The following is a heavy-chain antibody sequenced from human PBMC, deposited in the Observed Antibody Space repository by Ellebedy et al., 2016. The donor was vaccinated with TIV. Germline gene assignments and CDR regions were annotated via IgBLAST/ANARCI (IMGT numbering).Heavy chain of an antibody. V-gene: IGHV3-48*02. CDR3: ATDGVGTAPGDVFDI. CDR2: ISSSTSATSAI. Sequence: GESLKISCATSGFTFSKHSMNWVRQAPGKGLEWISYISSSTSATSAIHYADSVKGRFTISRDNYRNSVYMQMNSLRDEDTATYYCATDGVGTAPGDVFDIWGQGTMVIVSS. D-gene: IGHD3-3*01. CDR1: GFTFSKHS. J-gene: IGHJ3*02.